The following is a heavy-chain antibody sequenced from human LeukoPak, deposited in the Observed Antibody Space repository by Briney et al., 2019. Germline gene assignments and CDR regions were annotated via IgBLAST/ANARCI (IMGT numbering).Heavy chain of an antibody. CDR3: ARSADRSGYFREITLYYFDY. J-gene: IGHJ4*02. CDR2: ISNRGSTI. Sequence: LSLTCTVSGDSINSNNYYWGWIRQPLGKGLEWVSYISNRGSTIHYADSVRGRFTISRDNAKKSLYLQMNSLRAEDTAVYYCARSADRSGYFREITLYYFDYWGQGTLVTVSS. D-gene: IGHD3-22*01. CDR1: GDSINSNNYY. V-gene: IGHV3-11*01.